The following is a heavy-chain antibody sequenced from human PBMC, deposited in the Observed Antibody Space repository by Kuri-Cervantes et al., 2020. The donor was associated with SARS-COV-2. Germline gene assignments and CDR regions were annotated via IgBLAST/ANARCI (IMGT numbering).Heavy chain of an antibody. CDR1: GGTFNIYA. Sequence: SSVKVSCKASGGTFNIYAFSWVRQAPGQGPEWMGGIIPIFTPAHYAQKFQGRLTITADESTNTVYMELGGLKSDDTALYFCARDADYSATTYSSFDIWGQGTMVTVSS. CDR3: ARDADYSATTYSSFDI. D-gene: IGHD4-11*01. CDR2: IIPIFTPA. J-gene: IGHJ3*02. V-gene: IGHV1-69*13.